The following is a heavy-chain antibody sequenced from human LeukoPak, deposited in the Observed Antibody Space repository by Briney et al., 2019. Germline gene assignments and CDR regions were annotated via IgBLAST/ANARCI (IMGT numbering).Heavy chain of an antibody. J-gene: IGHJ4*02. Sequence: ASVKVSCKVSGYTLTELSMHWVRQAPGKGLEWMGGFDPEDGETIYAQKFQGRVTMTRDTSTSTVYMELSSLRSEDTAVYYCARVTYYDMGGFDYWGQGTLVTVSS. D-gene: IGHD3-9*01. V-gene: IGHV1-24*01. CDR3: ARVTYYDMGGFDY. CDR2: FDPEDGET. CDR1: GYTLTELS.